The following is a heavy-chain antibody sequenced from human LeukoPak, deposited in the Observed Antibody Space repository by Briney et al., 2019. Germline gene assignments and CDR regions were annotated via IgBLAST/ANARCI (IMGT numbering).Heavy chain of an antibody. J-gene: IGHJ6*02. Sequence: PGGSLRLSYAASGFTVSSNYMSWVRQAPGKGLEWVSVIYSGGSTYYADSLKGRVTISRDNSKNTLYLQMNSLRAEDTAVYYCARAGIRDYDILTGPHYYGIDAWGQGTTVTVSS. CDR2: IYSGGST. D-gene: IGHD3-9*01. V-gene: IGHV3-53*01. CDR1: GFTVSSNY. CDR3: ARAGIRDYDILTGPHYYGIDA.